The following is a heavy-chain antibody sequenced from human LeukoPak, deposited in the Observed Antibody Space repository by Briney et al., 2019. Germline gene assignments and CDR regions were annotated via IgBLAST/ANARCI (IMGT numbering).Heavy chain of an antibody. D-gene: IGHD3-10*01. J-gene: IGHJ6*03. V-gene: IGHV4-59*05. Sequence: SETLSLTCAVYGGSFSGYHWSWIRQPPGKGLEWIASVHYSGSTYYNPSLKSRVTISVDTSKNQFSLKLSSVTAADTAVYFCARQLYVSGSYYAPMDVWGKGTTVTISS. CDR1: GGSFSGYH. CDR3: ARQLYVSGSYYAPMDV. CDR2: VHYSGST.